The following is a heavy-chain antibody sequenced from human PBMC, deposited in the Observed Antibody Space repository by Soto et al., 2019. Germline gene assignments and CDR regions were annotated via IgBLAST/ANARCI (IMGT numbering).Heavy chain of an antibody. CDR1: GYSFTDYA. V-gene: IGHV1-3*01. CDR2: ITGGTGNT. D-gene: IGHD3-10*01. J-gene: IGHJ5*02. Sequence: QVQLVQSGAEVKKPGASVKVSCKTSGYSFTDYAIHWLRQAPGQSLEWVGWITGGTGNTKYSQKFQRRLTITRQTSASTAYMELSSLTSADTATYYCARERPVHPWGQGTLVTVSS. CDR3: ARERPVHP.